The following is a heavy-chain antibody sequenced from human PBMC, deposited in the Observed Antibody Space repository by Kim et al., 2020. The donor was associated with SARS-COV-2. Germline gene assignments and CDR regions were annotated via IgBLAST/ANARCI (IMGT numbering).Heavy chain of an antibody. J-gene: IGHJ4*02. CDR3: ARDGYYYGSGSYYPSLDY. D-gene: IGHD3-10*01. Sequence: QGRVTITRDTSASTAYMELSSLRSEDTAVYYCARDGYYYGSGSYYPSLDYWGQGTLVTVSS. V-gene: IGHV1-3*01.